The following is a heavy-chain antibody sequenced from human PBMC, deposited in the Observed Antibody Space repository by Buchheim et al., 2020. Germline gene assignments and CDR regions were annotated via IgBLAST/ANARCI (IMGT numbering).Heavy chain of an antibody. CDR1: GGSFSGYY. Sequence: QVQLQQWGAGLLKPSETLSLTCAVYGGSFSGYYWSWIRQPPGKGLEWIGEINHSGSTNYNPSLKSRVTISVDTSKNQFSLQLSSVTAADTAVYYCAREDTQNNWFDPWGQGTL. CDR2: INHSGST. D-gene: IGHD2-15*01. J-gene: IGHJ5*02. CDR3: AREDTQNNWFDP. V-gene: IGHV4-34*01.